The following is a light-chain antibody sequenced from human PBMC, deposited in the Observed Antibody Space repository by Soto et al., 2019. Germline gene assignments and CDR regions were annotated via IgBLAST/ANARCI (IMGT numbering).Light chain of an antibody. J-gene: IGKJ1*01. CDR2: GVS. CDR1: QGISSW. Sequence: DIQMTQSPSSVSASVGDRVTITCRASQGISSWLAWYQQKPGKAPKILIYGVSGLQSGVPPRFSGRGSGTDFTLTISSLQPEDFGTYCCPQANRFPPTFGQGTKVEIK. V-gene: IGKV1-12*01. CDR3: PQANRFPPT.